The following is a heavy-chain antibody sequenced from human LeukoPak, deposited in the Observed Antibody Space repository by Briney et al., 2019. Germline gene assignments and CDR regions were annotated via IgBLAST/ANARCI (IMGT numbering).Heavy chain of an antibody. CDR3: ARGRWTTVTDRAPYFDY. D-gene: IGHD4-17*01. V-gene: IGHV1-2*02. CDR1: GYTFTGYY. Sequence: GASVKVSCKASGYTFTGYYMHWVRQAPGQGLEWMGWINPNSGGTNYAQKFQGRVTMTRDTSISTAYMELSRLRSDDTAVYYCARGRWTTVTDRAPYFDYWGQGTLVTVSS. J-gene: IGHJ4*02. CDR2: INPNSGGT.